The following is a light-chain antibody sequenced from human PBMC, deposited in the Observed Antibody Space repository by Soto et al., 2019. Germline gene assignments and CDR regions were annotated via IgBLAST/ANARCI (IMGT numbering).Light chain of an antibody. CDR3: QQYNKWPLT. V-gene: IGKV3-15*01. J-gene: IGKJ4*01. CDR2: GAS. Sequence: ELVMTQSPVTLSVSPGERATLSGRASQSVRGNLAWYQQKLGQAPRLLIYGASTRATGIPARFSGSGSGTEVTLTISSLQSEDFAVYYCQQYNKWPLTFGGGTKVEIK. CDR1: QSVRGN.